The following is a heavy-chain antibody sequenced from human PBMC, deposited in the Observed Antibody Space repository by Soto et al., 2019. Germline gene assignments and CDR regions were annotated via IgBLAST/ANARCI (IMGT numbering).Heavy chain of an antibody. Sequence: SETLSLTCTVSGGSISSGDDYWSWIRQPPGKGLEWIGYIYYSGSTYYNPSLKSRVTISVDTSKNQFSLKLSSVTAADTAVYYCARERYDFWSGYYSVSWFDPWGQGTLVTVSS. CDR2: IYYSGST. D-gene: IGHD3-3*01. V-gene: IGHV4-30-4*01. CDR1: GGSISSGDDY. CDR3: ARERYDFWSGYYSVSWFDP. J-gene: IGHJ5*02.